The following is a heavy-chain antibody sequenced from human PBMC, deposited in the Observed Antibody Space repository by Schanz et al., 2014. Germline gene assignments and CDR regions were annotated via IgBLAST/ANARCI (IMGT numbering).Heavy chain of an antibody. D-gene: IGHD5-18*01. J-gene: IGHJ2*01. CDR3: GRAGTGMAGWYFEL. CDR2: VSSDGNND. V-gene: IGHV3-30*03. CDR1: GFTFSSYG. Sequence: VQLVESGGGLVKPGGSLRLSCAASGFTFSSYGMHWVRQAPGKGLEWVALVSSDGNNDYYTDSVKGRFTISRDNSKNTLFLQMSSLRVDDMAVYYCGRAGTGMAGWYFELWGHGTLVTVSS.